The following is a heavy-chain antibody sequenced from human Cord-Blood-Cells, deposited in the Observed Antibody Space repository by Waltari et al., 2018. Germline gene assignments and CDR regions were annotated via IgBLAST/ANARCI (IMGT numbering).Heavy chain of an antibody. J-gene: IGHJ3*02. CDR3: ARPYNWNFAFDI. CDR1: GYTFTSYY. Sequence: QVQLVQSGAEVKKPGASVKVSCKASGYTFTSYYMHWVRQAPGQGLEWMGIINPSGGRTSYAQKFQGRVTMTRDTSTSTVYMELSSLRSEDTAVYYCARPYNWNFAFDIWGQGTMVTVSS. V-gene: IGHV1-46*01. D-gene: IGHD1-7*01. CDR2: INPSGGRT.